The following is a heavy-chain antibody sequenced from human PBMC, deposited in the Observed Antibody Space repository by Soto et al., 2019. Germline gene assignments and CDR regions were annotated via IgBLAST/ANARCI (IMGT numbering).Heavy chain of an antibody. J-gene: IGHJ5*02. Sequence: QVQLVQSGGEVKKPGASVKVSCKASGYTFTNYGISWVRQAPGQGLEWMGWINVYNGNTKYAQKVQGRVTMTTDTSTSTAYMELRSLRSDETAVYYCARGVGSGSYYNKYNWFDPWGQGTLVTVSS. CDR2: INVYNGNT. CDR3: ARGVGSGSYYNKYNWFDP. V-gene: IGHV1-18*01. CDR1: GYTFTNYG. D-gene: IGHD3-10*01.